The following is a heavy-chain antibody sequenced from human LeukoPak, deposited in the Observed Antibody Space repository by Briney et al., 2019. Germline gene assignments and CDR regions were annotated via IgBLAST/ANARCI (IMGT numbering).Heavy chain of an antibody. CDR3: ARPIAVAGFYWFDP. V-gene: IGHV4-59*01. CDR1: GGSISSYY. J-gene: IGHJ5*02. CDR2: IYYSGST. Sequence: PSETLSPTCTVSGGSISSYYWSWIRQPPGKGLEWIGYIYYSGSTNYNPSLKSRVTISVDTSKNQFSLKLSSVTAADTAVYYCARPIAVAGFYWFDPWGQGTLVTVSS. D-gene: IGHD6-13*01.